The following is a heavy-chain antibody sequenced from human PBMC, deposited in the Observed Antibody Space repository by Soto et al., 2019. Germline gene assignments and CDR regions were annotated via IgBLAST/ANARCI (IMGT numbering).Heavy chain of an antibody. CDR3: VRELAVLPLYDAFDI. V-gene: IGHV3-30-3*01. J-gene: IGHJ3*02. CDR1: GFTFSNYA. Sequence: QVQLVESGGGVVQPGRSLRLYCTASGFTFSNYAMHWVRQSPGKGLEWMAVISYDGSNKYYADSGKGRFTISRDNSKNHLYLQMNSWTDEDTAVFYCVRELAVLPLYDAFDIWGQGTMVPVSS. CDR2: ISYDGSNK. D-gene: IGHD2-15*01.